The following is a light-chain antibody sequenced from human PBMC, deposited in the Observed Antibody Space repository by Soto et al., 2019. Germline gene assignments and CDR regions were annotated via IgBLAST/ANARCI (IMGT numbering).Light chain of an antibody. J-gene: IGKJ3*01. Sequence: EIVLTQSPGTLSLSPGERATLSCRASQSVSSSYLAWYQQKPGQAPRLLIYGASSRATGIPDRXXXXXXGXXXXXXXXXXXXEDFAVYYCQQYGSSPSVTFGPGTKVDXK. CDR2: GAS. CDR1: QSVSSSY. V-gene: IGKV3-20*01. CDR3: QQYGSSPSVT.